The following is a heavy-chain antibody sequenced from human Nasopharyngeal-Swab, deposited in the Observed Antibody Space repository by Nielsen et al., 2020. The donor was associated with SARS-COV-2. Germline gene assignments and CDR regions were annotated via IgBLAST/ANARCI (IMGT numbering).Heavy chain of an antibody. D-gene: IGHD1-14*01. J-gene: IGHJ4*02. CDR2: ISYDGSNK. CDR3: ARVGRMEPRAY. V-gene: IGHV3-30-3*01. CDR1: GFTLSSYA. Sequence: GESLKISCAASGFTLSSYAMHWVRQARGKGLEWVAVISYDGSNKYYADSVKGRFTISRDNSKNTLYLQMNSLRAEDTAVYYCARVGRMEPRAYWGQGTLVTVSS.